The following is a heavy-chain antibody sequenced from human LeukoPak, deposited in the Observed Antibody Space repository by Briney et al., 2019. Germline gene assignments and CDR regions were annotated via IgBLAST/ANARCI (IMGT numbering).Heavy chain of an antibody. V-gene: IGHV3-21*01. D-gene: IGHD6-19*01. Sequence: GGSLRLSCAASGFTFSSYSMSWVHQAPGKGLEWVSSITTSSTYISYADSVKGRFTISRDNAKNSLYLQTNSLRAEDTAVYYCARGKYSSGWFDYWGQGTLVTVSS. CDR3: ARGKYSSGWFDY. CDR2: ITTSSTYI. CDR1: GFTFSSYS. J-gene: IGHJ4*02.